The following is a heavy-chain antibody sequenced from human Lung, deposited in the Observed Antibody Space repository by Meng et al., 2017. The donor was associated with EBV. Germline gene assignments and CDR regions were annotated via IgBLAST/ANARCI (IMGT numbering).Heavy chain of an antibody. CDR1: GYTFTRHA. Sequence: VHVVQAGSELKKSGASVKVSCNASGYTFTRHAINWVRQDPGQGLEWMGWMNTKTGNPTYAQGFTGRFVFSLDTSVSTAYLQISSLKAEDTATYYCARDDNGAPDYWGQGTLVTVSS. D-gene: IGHD1-14*01. V-gene: IGHV7-4-1*02. CDR3: ARDDNGAPDY. J-gene: IGHJ4*02. CDR2: MNTKTGNP.